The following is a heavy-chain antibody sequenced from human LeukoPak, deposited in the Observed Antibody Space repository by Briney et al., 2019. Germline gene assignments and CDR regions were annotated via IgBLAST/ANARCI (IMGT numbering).Heavy chain of an antibody. J-gene: IGHJ4*02. CDR2: ISGSGVAT. CDR1: GFTFNTYG. V-gene: IGHV3-23*01. Sequence: PGGSLRLFCAASGFTFNTYGMSWVRQAPGKGLEWVSGISGSGVATYYAVSVTGRFTISRDNSKNSLYLQMNSLRAEDTAVYYCARPGGNYDFWSGPNYWGQGTLVTVSS. CDR3: ARPGGNYDFWSGPNY. D-gene: IGHD3-3*01.